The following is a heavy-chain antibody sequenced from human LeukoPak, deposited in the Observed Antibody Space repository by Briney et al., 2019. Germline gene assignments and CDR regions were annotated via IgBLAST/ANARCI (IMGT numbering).Heavy chain of an antibody. CDR1: GFTFSSYG. Sequence: GGTLRLSCAASGFTFSSYGMSWVRQAPGKGLEWVSAISGSGGSTYYADSVKGRFTISRDNSKNTLYLQMNSLRAEDTAVYYCAKDSSGYYYGHWSGYFDYWGQGTLVTVSS. CDR3: AKDSSGYYYGHWSGYFDY. J-gene: IGHJ4*02. V-gene: IGHV3-23*01. D-gene: IGHD3-22*01. CDR2: ISGSGGST.